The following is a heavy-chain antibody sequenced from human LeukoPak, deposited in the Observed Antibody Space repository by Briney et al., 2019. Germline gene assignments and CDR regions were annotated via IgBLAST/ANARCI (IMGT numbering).Heavy chain of an antibody. Sequence: GGSLRLSCAASGFTFSNYAMSWARQAPGKGLEWVSVISGSRGPTYYADSVKGRFTISRDNSQNTLYLQMNSLRAEDTAVYYCAKAKSYYSNYDYWGQGTLVTVSS. CDR1: GFTFSNYA. CDR3: AKAKSYYSNYDY. V-gene: IGHV3-23*01. CDR2: ISGSRGPT. D-gene: IGHD4-11*01. J-gene: IGHJ4*02.